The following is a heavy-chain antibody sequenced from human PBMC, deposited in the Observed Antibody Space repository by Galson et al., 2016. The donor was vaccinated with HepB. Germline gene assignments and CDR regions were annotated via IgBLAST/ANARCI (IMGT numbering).Heavy chain of an antibody. V-gene: IGHV3-33*01. CDR3: ARDPKHRSGSFSANYMDV. J-gene: IGHJ6*03. D-gene: IGHD3-10*01. Sequence: SLRLSCAASGFNFSTYGMHWVRQAPGKGLEWAADIWYDGNNKHYADSVKGRFTISRDNSKNTLYLQMNSLRAEDTAVYYCARDPKHRSGSFSANYMDVWGKGTTVIVSS. CDR1: GFNFSTYG. CDR2: IWYDGNNK.